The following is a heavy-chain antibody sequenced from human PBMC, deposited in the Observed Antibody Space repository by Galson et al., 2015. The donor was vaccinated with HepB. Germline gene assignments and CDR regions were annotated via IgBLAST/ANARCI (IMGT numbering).Heavy chain of an antibody. CDR1: GGSVSTGIYY. CDR3: ARGRYSYGNFDS. D-gene: IGHD1-26*01. J-gene: IGHJ4*02. CDR2: FYDSGST. V-gene: IGHV4-61*03. Sequence: ETLSLTCTVSGGSVSTGIYYWSWIRQPPGKGLEWIRYFYDSGSTKYNSTLESRVTISLDMSKTGSSLKVNSVSAADTAVYFCARGRYSYGNFDSWGQGTLVTVSS.